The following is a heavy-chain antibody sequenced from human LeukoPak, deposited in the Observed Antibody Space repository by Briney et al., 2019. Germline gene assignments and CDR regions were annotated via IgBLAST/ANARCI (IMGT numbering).Heavy chain of an antibody. D-gene: IGHD4-17*01. J-gene: IGHJ4*02. CDR3: ARGGTYGDYSNFDY. V-gene: IGHV4-39*07. CDR2: IYYSGST. Sequence: SETLSLTCTVSGGSISSSSYYWGWIRQPPGKGLEWIGSIYYSGSTYYNPSLKSRVTISVDTSKNQFSLKLSSVTAADTAVYYCARGGTYGDYSNFDYWGQGTLVTVSS. CDR1: GGSISSSSYY.